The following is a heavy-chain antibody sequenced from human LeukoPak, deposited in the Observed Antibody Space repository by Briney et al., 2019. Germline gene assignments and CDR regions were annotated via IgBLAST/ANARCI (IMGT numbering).Heavy chain of an antibody. D-gene: IGHD3-10*01. Sequence: GGSLRLSCAASGFTFSSYWMHWVRQAPGKGLVWVSRINSDGSSTNYADSVKGRFTISRDNAKNTLHLQMNSLRGEDTAVYYCVRGARVSGTASDYWGQGTLVTVSS. CDR2: INSDGSST. V-gene: IGHV3-74*01. CDR1: GFTFSSYW. J-gene: IGHJ4*02. CDR3: VRGARVSGTASDY.